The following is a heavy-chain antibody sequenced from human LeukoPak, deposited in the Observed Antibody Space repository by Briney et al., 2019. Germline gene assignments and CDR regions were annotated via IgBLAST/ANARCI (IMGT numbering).Heavy chain of an antibody. D-gene: IGHD6-13*01. J-gene: IGHJ6*03. Sequence: ASVKVSCKASGYTFADYYIHWVRQAPGQGLEWVGWMNPNSGDTNYARSFQGRVTMTRDTSISTAYMELSRLRFDDTAVYYCARSELGGIAAAGTWYYYYMDVWGKGTTVTVSS. CDR2: MNPNSGDT. CDR1: GYTFADYY. V-gene: IGHV1-2*02. CDR3: ARSELGGIAAAGTWYYYYMDV.